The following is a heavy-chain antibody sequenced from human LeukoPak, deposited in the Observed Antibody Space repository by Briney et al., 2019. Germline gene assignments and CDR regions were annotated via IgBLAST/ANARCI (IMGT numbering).Heavy chain of an antibody. CDR2: ISESSRFI. J-gene: IGHJ1*01. D-gene: IGHD5-12*01. CDR3: AKSAYAGYDWGYMGQS. Sequence: GGSLRLSCGASGFTFRGYAMSWVRQAPGKGLEWVSGISESSRFIHHVDSVKGRFTVSRDDSTNTLHLQMNSLKAEDTAVYYCAKSAYAGYDWGYMGQSWGQGTLVTVSS. CDR1: GFTFRGYA. V-gene: IGHV3-23*01.